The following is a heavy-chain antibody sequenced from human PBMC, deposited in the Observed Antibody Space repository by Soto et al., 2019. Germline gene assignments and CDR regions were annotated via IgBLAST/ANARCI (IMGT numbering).Heavy chain of an antibody. V-gene: IGHV4-39*01. Sequence: PSETLSLTCTVSGGSISSSSYYWGWIRQPPGKGLEWIESIYYSGSTYYNPSLKSRVTISVDTSKNQFSLKLSSVTAADTAVYYCARQRGDYYDSSGLFDYWGQGTLVTVSS. CDR3: ARQRGDYYDSSGLFDY. CDR1: GGSISSSSYY. D-gene: IGHD3-22*01. J-gene: IGHJ4*02. CDR2: IYYSGST.